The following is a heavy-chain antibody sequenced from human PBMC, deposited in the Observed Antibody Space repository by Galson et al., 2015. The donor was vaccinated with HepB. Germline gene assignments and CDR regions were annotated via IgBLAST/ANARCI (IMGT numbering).Heavy chain of an antibody. Sequence: SLRLSCAASGFTFSSYGMHWVRQAPGKELEWVAVISYDGSNKYYADSVKGRFTISRDNSKNTLYLQMNSLRAEDTAVYYCATYCSSTSCPDYWGQGTLVTVSS. D-gene: IGHD2-2*01. J-gene: IGHJ4*02. V-gene: IGHV3-30*03. CDR3: ATYCSSTSCPDY. CDR1: GFTFSSYG. CDR2: ISYDGSNK.